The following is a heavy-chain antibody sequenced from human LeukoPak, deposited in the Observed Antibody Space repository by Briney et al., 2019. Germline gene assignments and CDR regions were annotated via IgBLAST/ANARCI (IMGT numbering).Heavy chain of an antibody. Sequence: AXVKVSCKASGFTFTISAVQWVRQARGXRLEGIGWIVVGSGNTNYTQKFQERVTITRDMSTSTVYMELSSLRSGDTAVYYCAAEGRPTVVTFRNGAVDLWGQGTMVTVSS. CDR2: IVVGSGNT. D-gene: IGHD4-23*01. J-gene: IGHJ3*01. V-gene: IGHV1-58*01. CDR1: GFTFTISA. CDR3: AAEGRPTVVTFRNGAVDL.